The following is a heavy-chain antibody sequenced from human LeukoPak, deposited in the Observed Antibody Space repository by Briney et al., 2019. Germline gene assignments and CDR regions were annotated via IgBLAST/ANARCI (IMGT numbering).Heavy chain of an antibody. CDR3: AKVSGYCTNGVCFSYY. Sequence: PGPSLRLSCAAFRFTLSISAMSWARHAPGKGLEWVSAIIGSGGRTYYYADSVKCRFTISRDNSKTTLYLKMNSLRAEDTAVYYCAKVSGYCTNGVCFSYYWGQGTLVTVSS. D-gene: IGHD2-8*01. V-gene: IGHV3-23*01. CDR1: RFTLSISA. J-gene: IGHJ4*02. CDR2: IIGSGGRT.